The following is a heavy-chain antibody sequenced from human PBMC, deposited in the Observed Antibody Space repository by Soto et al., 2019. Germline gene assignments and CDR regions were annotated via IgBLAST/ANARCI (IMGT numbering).Heavy chain of an antibody. CDR2: FTGGGDNT. J-gene: IGHJ5*02. CDR1: GFTFSSYA. CDR3: AKGRIAVAAPYNWFDP. D-gene: IGHD6-19*01. V-gene: IGHV3-23*01. Sequence: EVKLLESGGGLVQPGGSLRLSCAASGFTFSSYAMSWVRQAPGKGLEWVSTFTGGGDNTHYADSVKGRFTISRDNSKNTLSLQMNRLRVEDTAVYHCAKGRIAVAAPYNWFDPWGQGTLVTVSS.